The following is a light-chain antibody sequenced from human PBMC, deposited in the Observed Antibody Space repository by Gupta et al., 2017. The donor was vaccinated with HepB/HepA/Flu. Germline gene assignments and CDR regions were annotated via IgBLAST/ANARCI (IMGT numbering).Light chain of an antibody. Sequence: DILMTQSPSSLSAPRGDRVTITCRASQSISNYLNWYQQKPGKAPKLLIYAASSLQIGVPSRFSGSGSGTDFTLTITSLQPEDFATYYCQQTSTIPFTFGPGTKVEIK. V-gene: IGKV1-39*01. CDR1: QSISNY. CDR2: AAS. J-gene: IGKJ3*01. CDR3: QQTSTIPFT.